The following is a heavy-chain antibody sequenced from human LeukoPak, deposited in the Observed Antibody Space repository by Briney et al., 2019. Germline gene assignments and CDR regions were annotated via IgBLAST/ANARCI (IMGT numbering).Heavy chain of an antibody. D-gene: IGHD6-13*01. CDR2: ISYDGSNK. CDR1: GFTFSSYA. J-gene: IGHJ4*02. Sequence: GGSLRLSCAASGFTFSSYAMHWVRQAPGKGLEWVAVISYDGSNKYYADSVKGRFTISRDNSKNTLYLQMNSLRAEDTAVYYCAVLPHSSSWYSHYMDTDYWGQGTLVTVSS. CDR3: AVLPHSSSWYSHYMDTDY. V-gene: IGHV3-30-3*01.